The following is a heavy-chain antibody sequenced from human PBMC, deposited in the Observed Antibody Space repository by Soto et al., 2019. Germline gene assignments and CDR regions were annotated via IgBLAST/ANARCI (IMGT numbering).Heavy chain of an antibody. CDR3: AGSVRGRKGVRFDP. CDR1: GGSISSGGNY. V-gene: IGHV4-31*03. J-gene: IGHJ5*02. CDR2: IYYSGST. Sequence: PSETLSLTCTVSGGSISSGGNYWGWIRQHPGKGLEWIGYIYYSGSTYYNPSLKSRVTISVDTSENQFSLKLSSVTAADTAVYYCAGSVRGRKGVRFDPWGQGTPVTVSS. D-gene: IGHD3-10*01.